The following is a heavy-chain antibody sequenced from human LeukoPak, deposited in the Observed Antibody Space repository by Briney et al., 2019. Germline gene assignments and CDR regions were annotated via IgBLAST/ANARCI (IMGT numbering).Heavy chain of an antibody. CDR3: SVETRLGKLSYY. Sequence: GGSLKLSCEASGLSVSGSLIHWVRRASGKGLEWVGHIKTKSYSYATGYAASLKGRFAISRDDSKNTAYLQMDSLKTEDTAVYYCSVETRLGKLSYYWGQGTLVTVSS. CDR2: IKTKSYSYAT. V-gene: IGHV3-73*01. J-gene: IGHJ4*02. D-gene: IGHD3-10*01. CDR1: GLSVSGSL.